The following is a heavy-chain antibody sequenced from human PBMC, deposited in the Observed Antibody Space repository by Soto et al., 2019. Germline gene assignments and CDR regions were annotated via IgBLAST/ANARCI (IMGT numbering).Heavy chain of an antibody. Sequence: GASVKVSCKVSGYTLTELSMHWVRQAPGKGLEWMGGFDPEDGETIYAQKFQGRVTMTEDTSTDTAYMELSSLRSEDTAVYYCATVYLNYDSSGYPRRWYFDLWGRGTLVTVPQ. CDR2: FDPEDGET. V-gene: IGHV1-24*01. J-gene: IGHJ2*01. CDR3: ATVYLNYDSSGYPRRWYFDL. D-gene: IGHD3-22*01. CDR1: GYTLTELS.